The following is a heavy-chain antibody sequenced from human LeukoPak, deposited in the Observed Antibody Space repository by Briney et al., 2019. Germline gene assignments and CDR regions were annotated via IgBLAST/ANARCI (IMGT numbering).Heavy chain of an antibody. Sequence: SVKVSCKASGGTFSSYAISWVRQAPGQGLEWMGGIIPIFGTANYAQKFQARVTITADESTSTAYMELSSLRSEDTAVYYCARNGRGYSYGYYFDYWGQGTLVTVSS. D-gene: IGHD5-18*01. J-gene: IGHJ4*02. CDR1: GGTFSSYA. CDR2: IIPIFGTA. V-gene: IGHV1-69*01. CDR3: ARNGRGYSYGYYFDY.